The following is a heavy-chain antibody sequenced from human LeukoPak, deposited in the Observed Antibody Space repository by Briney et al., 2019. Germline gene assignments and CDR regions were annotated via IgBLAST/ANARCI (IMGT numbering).Heavy chain of an antibody. V-gene: IGHV3-73*01. J-gene: IGHJ4*02. CDR1: GFTFSGSA. Sequence: GGSLRLSCAASGFTFSGSAMHWVRQASGRGLEWVGRIRSKTNSYATAYAASVKGRFTISRDDSKKTAYLQMNSLKTEDTAIYYCSSGGYCNSTTCYGVYWGQGTLVTVSS. D-gene: IGHD2-2*01. CDR2: IRSKTNSYAT. CDR3: SSGGYCNSTTCYGVY.